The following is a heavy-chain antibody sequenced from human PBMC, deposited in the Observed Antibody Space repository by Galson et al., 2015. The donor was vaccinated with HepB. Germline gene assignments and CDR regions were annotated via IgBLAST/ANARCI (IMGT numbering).Heavy chain of an antibody. Sequence: SLRLYCAASGFTFSDHWMSWVRQTPRKGLEWVTNLNPDGNAKYYADSVEGRFTISRDNAKNSLYLQMNRLTDEDTAVYFCVRDALGGYDFWGQGTMVTVSA. CDR3: VRDALGGYDF. CDR1: GFTFSDHW. J-gene: IGHJ3*01. V-gene: IGHV3-7*03. CDR2: LNPDGNAK. D-gene: IGHD3-22*01.